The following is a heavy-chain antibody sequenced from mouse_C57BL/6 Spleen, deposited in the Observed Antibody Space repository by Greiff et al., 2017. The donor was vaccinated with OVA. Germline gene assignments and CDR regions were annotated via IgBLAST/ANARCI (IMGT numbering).Heavy chain of an antibody. Sequence: QVQLQQSGAELVRPGASVTLSCKASGYTFTDYEMHWVKQTPVHGLEWIGAIDPETGGTAYNQKFKGKAILTADKSSSTAYMELRSLTSEDSAVYYCTRRWDLAYWGQGTLVTVSA. CDR1: GYTFTDYE. CDR2: IDPETGGT. V-gene: IGHV1-15*01. CDR3: TRRWDLAY. J-gene: IGHJ3*01. D-gene: IGHD4-1*01.